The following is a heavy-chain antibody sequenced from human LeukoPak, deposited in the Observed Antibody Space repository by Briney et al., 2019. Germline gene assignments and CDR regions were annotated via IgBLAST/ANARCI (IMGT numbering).Heavy chain of an antibody. Sequence: GGSLRLSCAASGFTFSSYGMSWVRQAPGKGLEWVSAISGSGGSTYYADSVKGRFTISRDNSKNTLYLQMNSLRAEDTAVFYCAKLDGGSGSYYRDVDAFDIWGQGTMVTVSS. CDR2: ISGSGGST. CDR3: AKLDGGSGSYYRDVDAFDI. D-gene: IGHD3-10*01. CDR1: GFTFSSYG. J-gene: IGHJ3*02. V-gene: IGHV3-23*01.